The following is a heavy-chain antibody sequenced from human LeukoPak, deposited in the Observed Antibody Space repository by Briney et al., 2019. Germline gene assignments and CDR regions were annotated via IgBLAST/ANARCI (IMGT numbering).Heavy chain of an antibody. J-gene: IGHJ4*02. Sequence: GGSLRLSCAASGFTFSIYWMHWVRQAPGKGLVWVSRINSDGSSTSYADSVKGRFTISRDNAKNTLYLQMNSLRAEDTSVYYCARGPWEVPLDYWGQGTLVTVSS. D-gene: IGHD1-26*01. CDR2: INSDGSST. CDR1: GFTFSIYW. V-gene: IGHV3-74*01. CDR3: ARGPWEVPLDY.